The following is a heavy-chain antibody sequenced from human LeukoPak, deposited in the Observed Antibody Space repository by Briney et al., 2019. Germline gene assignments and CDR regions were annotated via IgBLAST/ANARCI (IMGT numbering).Heavy chain of an antibody. Sequence: ASVKVSCKVSGYTLTELSMHWVRQAPGKGLEWMGGFDPEDGETIYAQKFQGRVTMTEDTSTDTTYMELSSLRSEDTAVYYCATQYDFWSPNSLYYFDYWGQGTLVTVSS. CDR2: FDPEDGET. J-gene: IGHJ4*02. D-gene: IGHD3-3*01. V-gene: IGHV1-24*01. CDR3: ATQYDFWSPNSLYYFDY. CDR1: GYTLTELS.